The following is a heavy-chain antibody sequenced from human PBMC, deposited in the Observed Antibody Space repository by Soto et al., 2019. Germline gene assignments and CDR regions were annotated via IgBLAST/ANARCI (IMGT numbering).Heavy chain of an antibody. D-gene: IGHD5-18*01. Sequence: GGSLRLSCAASGFTFSSYAMHWVRQAPGKGLEWVAVISYDGSNKYYADSVKGRFTISRDNSKNTLYLRMNSLRAEDTAVYYFAREAIPLQLWISFDYWGQGTLVTVSS. CDR1: GFTFSSYA. CDR3: AREAIPLQLWISFDY. CDR2: ISYDGSNK. V-gene: IGHV3-30-3*01. J-gene: IGHJ4*02.